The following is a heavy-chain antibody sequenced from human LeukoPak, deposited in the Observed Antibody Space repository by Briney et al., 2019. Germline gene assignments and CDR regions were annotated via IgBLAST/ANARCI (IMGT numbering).Heavy chain of an antibody. V-gene: IGHV1-69*05. Sequence: SVKVSCKASGYTFTSYGISWVRQAPGQGLEWMGGIIPIFGTANYAQKFQGRVTITTDESTSTAYMELSSLRSEDTAVYYCARDASEYSGYDHPLSYFQHWGQGTLVIVSP. CDR2: IIPIFGTA. D-gene: IGHD5-12*01. J-gene: IGHJ1*01. CDR3: ARDASEYSGYDHPLSYFQH. CDR1: GYTFTSYG.